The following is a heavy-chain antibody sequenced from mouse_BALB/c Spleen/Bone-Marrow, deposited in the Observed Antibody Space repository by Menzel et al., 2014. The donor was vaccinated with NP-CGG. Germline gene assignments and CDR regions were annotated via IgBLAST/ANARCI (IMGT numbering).Heavy chain of an antibody. V-gene: IGHV1-4*01. CDR2: INPSSGYT. CDR1: GYTFTSYT. Sequence: QVHVKQSGAELARPGASVKMSCKASGYTFTSYTMHWVKQRPGQGLEWIGYINPSSGYTNYNQKFKDKATLTADKSSSTAYMQLSSLTSEESAVYYCARRRDGLDYWGQGTTLTVSS. CDR3: ARRRDGLDY. J-gene: IGHJ2*01.